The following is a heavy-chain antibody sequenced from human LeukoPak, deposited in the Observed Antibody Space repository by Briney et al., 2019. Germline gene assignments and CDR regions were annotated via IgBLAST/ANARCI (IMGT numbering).Heavy chain of an antibody. V-gene: IGHV3-30*02. CDR2: IRYDGNYN. J-gene: IGHJ4*02. D-gene: IGHD2-21*02. Sequence: GGSLRLSCTASGLSLSNYDIHWVRQAPGKGLEWVAFIRYDGNYNYYADIVKGRFTISRDDSKNTMFLQMTNLRPDDTAVYFCAKDRMTVFESWGQGTLITVSS. CDR1: GLSLSNYD. CDR3: AKDRMTVFES.